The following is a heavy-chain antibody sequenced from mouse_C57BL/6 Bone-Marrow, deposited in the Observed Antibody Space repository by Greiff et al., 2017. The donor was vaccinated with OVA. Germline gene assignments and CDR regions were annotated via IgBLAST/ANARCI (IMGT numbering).Heavy chain of an antibody. CDR1: GFTFSSYG. CDR3: ARQGKGGYFDY. V-gene: IGHV5-6*01. Sequence: DVQLVESGGDLVKPGGSLKLSCAASGFTFSSYGMSWVRQTPDKRLEWVATISSGGSYTYYPDSVKGRFTISRDNAKNTLYLQMSSLKSEDTAMYYCARQGKGGYFDYWGQGTTLTVSS. J-gene: IGHJ2*01. CDR2: ISSGGSYT.